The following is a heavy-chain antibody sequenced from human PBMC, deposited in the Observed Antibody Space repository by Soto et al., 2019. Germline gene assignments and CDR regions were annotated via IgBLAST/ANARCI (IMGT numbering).Heavy chain of an antibody. J-gene: IGHJ4*02. V-gene: IGHV1-18*01. CDR2: VSVPSGDT. CDR3: ARTCRSGGSCYLEY. CDR1: GYSFSSFG. Sequence: QVQLVQSGAEVKEPGASVKVSCKASGYSFSSFGISWVRQAPGQGLEWVGWVSVPSGDTSSAQNFQDRVTVTTDTSTSTAYLEVGSLRSDDTAVYYCARTCRSGGSCYLEYWGEGTLVTVSS. D-gene: IGHD2-15*01.